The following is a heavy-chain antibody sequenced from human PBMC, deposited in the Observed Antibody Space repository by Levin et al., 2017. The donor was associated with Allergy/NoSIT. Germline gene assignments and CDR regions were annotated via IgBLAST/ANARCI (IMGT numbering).Heavy chain of an antibody. D-gene: IGHD2-15*01. V-gene: IGHV1-2*02. CDR2: INPNSGGT. CDR3: ARSGREEGYCSGGSCYANWFDP. J-gene: IGHJ5*02. Sequence: GESLKISCKASGYTFTGYYMHWVRQAPGQGLEWMGWINPNSGGTNYAQKFQGRVTMTRDTSISTAYMELSRLRSDDTAVYYCARSGREEGYCSGGSCYANWFDPWGQGTLVTVSS. CDR1: GYTFTGYY.